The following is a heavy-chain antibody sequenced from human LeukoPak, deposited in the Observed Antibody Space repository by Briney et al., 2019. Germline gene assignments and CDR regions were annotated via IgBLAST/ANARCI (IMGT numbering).Heavy chain of an antibody. CDR2: IDGSGTII. D-gene: IGHD4-17*01. V-gene: IGHV3-48*03. CDR1: GFTFSSYE. CDR3: ARDLGYGEPFLRY. Sequence: GGSLRLSCAASGFTFSSYEMNWVRQAPGKGLEWVSYIDGSGTIIHYADSVKGRFTISRDNAKNSLYLQMNSLRAEDTAVYYCARDLGYGEPFLRYWGQGTLVTVSS. J-gene: IGHJ4*02.